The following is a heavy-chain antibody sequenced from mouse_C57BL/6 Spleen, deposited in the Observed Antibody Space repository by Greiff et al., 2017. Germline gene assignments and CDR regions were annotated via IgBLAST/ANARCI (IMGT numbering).Heavy chain of an antibody. J-gene: IGHJ3*01. Sequence: QVQLQQPGAELVKPGASVKLSCKASGYTFTSYWMHWVKQRPGQGLEWIGMIHPNSGSTNYNEKFKSKATLTVDKSSSTAYMQLSSLTSEDSAVYDCARYGSSLAWFAYWGQGTLVTVSA. D-gene: IGHD1-1*01. V-gene: IGHV1-64*01. CDR1: GYTFTSYW. CDR2: IHPNSGST. CDR3: ARYGSSLAWFAY.